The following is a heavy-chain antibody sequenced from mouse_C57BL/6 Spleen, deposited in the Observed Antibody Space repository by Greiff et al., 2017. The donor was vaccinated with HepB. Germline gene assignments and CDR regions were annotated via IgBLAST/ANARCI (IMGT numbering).Heavy chain of an antibody. Sequence: EVQVVESEGGLVQPGSSMKLSCTASGFTFSDYYMAWVRQVPEKGLEWVANINYDGSSTYYLDSLKSRFIISRDNAKNILYLQMSSLKSEDTATYYCATFYYDYDWFAYWGQGTLVTVSA. J-gene: IGHJ3*01. D-gene: IGHD2-4*01. CDR2: INYDGSST. CDR3: ATFYYDYDWFAY. V-gene: IGHV5-16*01. CDR1: GFTFSDYY.